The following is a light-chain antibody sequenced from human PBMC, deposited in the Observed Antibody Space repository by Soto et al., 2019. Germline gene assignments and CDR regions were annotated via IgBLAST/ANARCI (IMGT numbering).Light chain of an antibody. Sequence: QSVLTQPPSVSGAPGQRVTISCTGSSSNIGAGYDVHWYQQPPGTAPKLLIYGNNNRPSGVPDRFSGSKSGTSASLAITGLQAEDESDYYCQSFDSSMSGFVFGTGTKLTV. CDR3: QSFDSSMSGFV. V-gene: IGLV1-40*01. CDR2: GNN. CDR1: SSNIGAGYD. J-gene: IGLJ1*01.